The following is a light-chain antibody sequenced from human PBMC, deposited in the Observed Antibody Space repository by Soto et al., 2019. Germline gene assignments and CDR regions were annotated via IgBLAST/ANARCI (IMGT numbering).Light chain of an antibody. V-gene: IGKV1-6*01. CDR2: SAS. Sequence: AIQMTQSPSSLSASVGDRVTITCRESQGISNDLGWYQQKPGKAPKLLIYSASILQGGVPSRFSGSGSGTDFTLTISSLQPEDFATYYCLQDYNYPFTFGPGTKVDIK. CDR3: LQDYNYPFT. J-gene: IGKJ3*01. CDR1: QGISND.